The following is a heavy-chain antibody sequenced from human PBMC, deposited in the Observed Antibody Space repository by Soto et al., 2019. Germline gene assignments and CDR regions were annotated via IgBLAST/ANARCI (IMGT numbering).Heavy chain of an antibody. CDR1: GFTFSDHD. V-gene: IGHV3-11*05. CDR3: ARAPLAVADRVDH. J-gene: IGHJ4*02. Sequence: GGSLRLSCAASGFTFSDHDMSWIRQVPGKGLEWVSYISSTGTSTNYADSVKGRFAISRDSAKNSLYLQMNSLRGEDTALYYCARAPLAVADRVDHWGQGTLVTVSS. D-gene: IGHD6-19*01. CDR2: ISSTGTST.